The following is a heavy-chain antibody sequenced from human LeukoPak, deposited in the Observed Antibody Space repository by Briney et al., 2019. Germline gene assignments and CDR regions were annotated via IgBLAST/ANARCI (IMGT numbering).Heavy chain of an antibody. CDR2: ISGSGGST. J-gene: IGHJ4*02. CDR1: GFTFSSYA. Sequence: PGGSLRLSRAASGFTFSSYAMSWVRPAPGKGLEWVSTISGSGGSTYYADSVKGRFTTSRDNSKNTLYLQMNSLRAEDTAVYYCAKDIANSGSLDYWGQGTLVTVSS. V-gene: IGHV3-23*01. CDR3: AKDIANSGSLDY. D-gene: IGHD1-26*01.